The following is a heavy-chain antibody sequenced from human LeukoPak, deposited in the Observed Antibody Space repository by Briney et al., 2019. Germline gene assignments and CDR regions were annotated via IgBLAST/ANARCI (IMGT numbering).Heavy chain of an antibody. V-gene: IGHV4-30-2*01. D-gene: IGHD5-24*01. Sequence: SQTLSLTCAVSGGSISSGGYSWSWIRQPPGKGLEWIGYTYHSGSTYYNPSLKSRVTISVDRSKNQFSLKLSSVTAADTAVYYCARSLRDGYNIDPWGQGTLVTVSS. CDR3: ARSLRDGYNIDP. J-gene: IGHJ5*02. CDR2: TYHSGST. CDR1: GGSISSGGYS.